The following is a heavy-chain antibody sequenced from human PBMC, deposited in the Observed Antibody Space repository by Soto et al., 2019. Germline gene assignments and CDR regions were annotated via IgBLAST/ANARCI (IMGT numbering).Heavy chain of an antibody. V-gene: IGHV3-15*07. CDR1: GFSFSNAW. Sequence: EVQLVESGGGLVKPGGSLRLSCAASGFSFSNAWMIWVRQAPGKGLEWVGLIKRKADGETTDYATPVKGRFTISRDDSKNTVYLQMNSLKIEDTAVYYCTTGVAGYNPFDYWGQGTLVTVSS. D-gene: IGHD5-12*01. CDR2: IKRKADGETT. CDR3: TTGVAGYNPFDY. J-gene: IGHJ4*02.